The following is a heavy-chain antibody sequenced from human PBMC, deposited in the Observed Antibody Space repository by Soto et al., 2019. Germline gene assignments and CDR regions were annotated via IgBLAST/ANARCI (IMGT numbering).Heavy chain of an antibody. V-gene: IGHV3-74*01. CDR3: ARDRGYSMDV. D-gene: IGHD2-15*01. J-gene: IGHJ6*03. CDR1: GFTFSSYW. CDR2: IKSDTSIT. Sequence: EVQLVESGGGLVQPGGSLRLSCAASGFTFSSYWMHWVRQAPGKGLVWVSLIKSDTSITNYEDSVKGRFTISRDNAKNTLYLQMNNLRADDTAVYYCARDRGYSMDVWGKGTTVTVSS.